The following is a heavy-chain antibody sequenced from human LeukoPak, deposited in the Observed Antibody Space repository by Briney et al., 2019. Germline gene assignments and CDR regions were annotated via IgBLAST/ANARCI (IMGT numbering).Heavy chain of an antibody. D-gene: IGHD1-26*01. J-gene: IGHJ6*03. Sequence: SSQTLSLTCTVAGGSISSGSYYWSWIRQPAGKGLEWIGRIYTSGSTNYNPSLKSRVTISVDTSKNQFSLKLSSVTAADTAVYYCARDREGVSHSGYYYYYMDVWGKGTTVTVSS. V-gene: IGHV4-61*02. CDR1: GGSISSGSYY. CDR2: IYTSGST. CDR3: ARDREGVSHSGYYYYYMDV.